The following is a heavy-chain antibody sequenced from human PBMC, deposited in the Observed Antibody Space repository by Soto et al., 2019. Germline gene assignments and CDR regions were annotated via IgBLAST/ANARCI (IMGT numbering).Heavy chain of an antibody. CDR2: IRSKANGYAI. CDR3: TRQYGSGSYYHFDP. D-gene: IGHD3-10*01. V-gene: IGHV3-73*02. Sequence: EVQLVESGGGLVQPGGSLKLSCEASGFTFSGSAMHWVRQASGKGLEWVGRIRSKANGYAIAYAASVKGRVTISRDDSKNTAYLQMNSLKTEDTAVYYCTRQYGSGSYYHFDPWGQGTLVTVSS. CDR1: GFTFSGSA. J-gene: IGHJ5*02.